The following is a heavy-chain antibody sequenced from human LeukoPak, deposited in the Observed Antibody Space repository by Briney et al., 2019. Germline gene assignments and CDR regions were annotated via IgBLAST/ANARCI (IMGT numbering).Heavy chain of an antibody. D-gene: IGHD3-10*01. Sequence: PGRSLRLSCAASGFTFSSYAMHWVRQAPGKGLEWVAVISYDGSNKYYADSVKGRFTISRDNSKNTLYLQMNSLRAEDTAVYYCARDFPPVYYYGSGSFVRGQGTLVTVSS. J-gene: IGHJ4*02. V-gene: IGHV3-30-3*01. CDR1: GFTFSSYA. CDR3: ARDFPPVYYYGSGSFV. CDR2: ISYDGSNK.